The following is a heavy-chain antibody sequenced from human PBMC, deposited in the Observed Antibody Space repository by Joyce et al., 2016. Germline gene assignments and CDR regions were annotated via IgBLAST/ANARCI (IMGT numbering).Heavy chain of an antibody. CDR2: ICEFGVST. CDR3: AKDRPYSTYYYFYYMDV. CDR1: GFTFNNDG. J-gene: IGHJ6*03. D-gene: IGHD4-11*01. V-gene: IGHV3-23*02. Sequence: EVQLLESGGGLVQPGGSLTLSCAASGFTFNNDGLTWVRQARGKRLEWVSSICEFGVSTYEGDSGRDLFNSSRDNSKNTLFLQMTSLTAEDTAVYYCAKDRPYSTYYYFYYMDVWGKGTTVTVSS.